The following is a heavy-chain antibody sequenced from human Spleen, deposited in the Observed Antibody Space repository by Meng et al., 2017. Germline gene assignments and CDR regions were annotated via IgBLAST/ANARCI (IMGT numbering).Heavy chain of an antibody. Sequence: SETLSLTCAVYGESFNDYYWTWIRKPPGKGLEWIGEINHRGGTNYNPSLKSRVTISVDTSKNQFSLELRSVTAADTAIYYCAVCDTSLCTRSFDYWGLGTLVTVSS. CDR3: AVCDTSLCTRSFDY. D-gene: IGHD2-2*01. J-gene: IGHJ4*02. CDR2: INHRGGT. CDR1: GESFNDYY. V-gene: IGHV4-34*01.